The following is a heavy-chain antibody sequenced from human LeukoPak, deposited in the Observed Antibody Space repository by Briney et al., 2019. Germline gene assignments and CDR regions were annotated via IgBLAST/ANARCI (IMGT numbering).Heavy chain of an antibody. CDR2: IYYSGST. CDR1: GGSISSGDYY. J-gene: IGHJ4*02. D-gene: IGHD6-13*01. V-gene: IGHV4-30-4*08. CDR3: ARVYSSSFIFDY. Sequence: TLSLTCTVSGGSISSGDYYWSWLRQRPGKGLEWIGYIYYSGSTYYNPSLKSRVTISVDTSKNQLSLKLSSVTAGDTAGYYCARVYSSSFIFDYWGQGTLVTVSS.